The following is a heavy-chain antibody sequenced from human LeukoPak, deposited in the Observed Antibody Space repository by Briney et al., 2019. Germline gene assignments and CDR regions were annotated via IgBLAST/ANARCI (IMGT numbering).Heavy chain of an antibody. J-gene: IGHJ5*02. V-gene: IGHV1-3*01. CDR1: GYTFTSYA. CDR2: INAGNGNT. Sequence: GASVKVSCKASGYTFTSYAMHWVRQAPGQRLEWMGWINAGNGNTKYSQKFQGRVTITRDTSASTAYMELSSLRSEDTAVYYCARVNVLLWFGELLNDSPWFDPWGQGTLVTVSS. D-gene: IGHD3-10*01. CDR3: ARVNVLLWFGELLNDSPWFDP.